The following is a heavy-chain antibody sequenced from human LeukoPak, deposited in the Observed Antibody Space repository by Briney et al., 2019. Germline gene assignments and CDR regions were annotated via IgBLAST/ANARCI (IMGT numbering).Heavy chain of an antibody. D-gene: IGHD2-15*01. CDR3: TTDTWYSAGH. V-gene: IGHV3-7*03. J-gene: IGHJ4*02. CDR2: IKKDGSEK. CDR1: GFTVSSNY. Sequence: QAGGSLRLSCAASGFTVSSNYMSWVRQAPGKGLEWVAIIKKDGSEKYYVDSMKGRFTISRDNAKNSLFLQMNSLRAEDTAIYYCTTDTWYSAGHWGQGTLVTVSS.